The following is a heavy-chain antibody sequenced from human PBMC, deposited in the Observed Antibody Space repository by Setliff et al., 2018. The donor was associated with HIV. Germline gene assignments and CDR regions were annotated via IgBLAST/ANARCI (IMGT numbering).Heavy chain of an antibody. Sequence: LRLSCAASGFTFSSYWMYWVRQAPGKGLVWVSRINSDGSSTSYADSVKGRFTISRDNAKNSVYLQVNSLRVEDTAMYYCARDQDWAFDYWGQGTLVTVSS. V-gene: IGHV3-74*01. CDR2: INSDGSST. D-gene: IGHD3-9*01. J-gene: IGHJ4*02. CDR1: GFTFSSYW. CDR3: ARDQDWAFDY.